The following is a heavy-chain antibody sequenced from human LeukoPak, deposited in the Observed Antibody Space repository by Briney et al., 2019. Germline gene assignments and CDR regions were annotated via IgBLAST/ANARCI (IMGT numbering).Heavy chain of an antibody. CDR1: GYTFTSYG. V-gene: IGHV1-18*01. CDR3: ARVRSCSSTSCYGGYYYMDV. CDR2: ISAYNGNT. Sequence: ASVKVSCKASGYTFTSYGISWVRQAPGQGLEWMGWISAYNGNTNYAQKFQGRVTITADESTSTAYMELSSLRSEDTAVYYCARVRSCSSTSCYGGYYYMDVWGKGTTVTVSS. J-gene: IGHJ6*03. D-gene: IGHD2-2*01.